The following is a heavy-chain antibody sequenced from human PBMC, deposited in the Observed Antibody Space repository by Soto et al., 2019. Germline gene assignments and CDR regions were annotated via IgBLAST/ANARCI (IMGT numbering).Heavy chain of an antibody. CDR1: GFTFSSYA. Sequence: QVQLVESGGGVVQPGRSLRLSCAASGFTFSSYAMHWVSQAPGKGLEWVAVISYDGSNKYYADSVKGRFTISRDNSKNTLYLQMNSLRAEDTAVYYCARGAEVGAHYYFDYWGQGTLVTVSS. D-gene: IGHD1-26*01. V-gene: IGHV3-30-3*01. CDR2: ISYDGSNK. J-gene: IGHJ4*02. CDR3: ARGAEVGAHYYFDY.